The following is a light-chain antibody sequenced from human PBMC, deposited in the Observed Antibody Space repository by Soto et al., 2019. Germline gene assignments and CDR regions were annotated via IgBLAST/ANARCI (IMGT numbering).Light chain of an antibody. CDR1: RRVSSY. V-gene: IGKV3-11*01. CDR3: QQRTSWPSST. CDR2: DAS. Sequence: EIVLTQSPATLSLSPGERATLSCRASRRVSSYLAWYQQKPGQTPRLLIHDASNRAPGIPVRFSGSGSGTDFTLTISSLEPEDFAVYYCQQRTSWPSSTFGQGTRLEIK. J-gene: IGKJ5*01.